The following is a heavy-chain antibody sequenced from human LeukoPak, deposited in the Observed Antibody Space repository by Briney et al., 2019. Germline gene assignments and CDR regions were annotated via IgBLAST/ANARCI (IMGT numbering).Heavy chain of an antibody. D-gene: IGHD5-24*01. Sequence: QPGGSLRLSCSASGFTFSNYPMHWVRQAPGKGLEYVSGISGNGGNTYYANSVKGRFTISRDNSKHTLYLQMGSLRAEDMAVYYCARSKGWLEHYWYFDLWGRGTLVTVSS. J-gene: IGHJ2*01. V-gene: IGHV3-64*01. CDR1: GFTFSNYP. CDR3: ARSKGWLEHYWYFDL. CDR2: ISGNGGNT.